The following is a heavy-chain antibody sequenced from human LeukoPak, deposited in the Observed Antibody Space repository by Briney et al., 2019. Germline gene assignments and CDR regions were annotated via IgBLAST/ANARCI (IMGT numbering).Heavy chain of an antibody. CDR2: IWYDGSNK. CDR1: GFTFSSYG. J-gene: IGHJ3*02. CDR3: AREGITMVRGGAFDI. D-gene: IGHD3-10*01. V-gene: IGHV3-33*01. Sequence: GGSLRLSCAASGFTFSSYGMHWVRQAPGKGLEWVAVIWYDGSNKYYADSVKGRFTISRDNSKNTLYLQMNSLRAEDTAVYYCAREGITMVRGGAFDIWGQGTMVTVSS.